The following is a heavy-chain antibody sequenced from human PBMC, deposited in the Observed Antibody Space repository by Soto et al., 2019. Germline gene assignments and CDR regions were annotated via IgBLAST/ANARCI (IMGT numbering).Heavy chain of an antibody. J-gene: IGHJ6*02. V-gene: IGHV1-69*01. CDR1: GGTFSSYY. CDR3: ARDAYGLDV. CDR2: ISPSFGTP. Sequence: QVQLVQSGAEVKKPGSSVKVSCKASGGTFSSYYITWVRQAPGQGLEWMGGISPSFGTPNYARKFQGRVTITADGSSNKVYMELTSVTSEDTAVYFCARDAYGLDVWGQGTSVTVSS.